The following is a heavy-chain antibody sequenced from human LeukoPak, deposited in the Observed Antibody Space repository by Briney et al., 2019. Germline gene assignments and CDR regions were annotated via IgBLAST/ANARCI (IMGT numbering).Heavy chain of an antibody. Sequence: GGSLRLSCAASGFTFSDYEMNWVRQAPGKGLEWILHISTSGSIIHYADSVKGRFTISRDNAKNSLYLQMNSLRAEDTAVYYCAELGITMIGGVWGKGTTVTISS. J-gene: IGHJ6*04. CDR2: ISTSGSII. CDR1: GFTFSDYE. D-gene: IGHD3-10*02. CDR3: AELGITMIGGV. V-gene: IGHV3-48*03.